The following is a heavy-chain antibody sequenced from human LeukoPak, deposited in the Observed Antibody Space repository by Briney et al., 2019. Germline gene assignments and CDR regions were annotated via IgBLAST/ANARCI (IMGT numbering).Heavy chain of an antibody. CDR2: IYYSGTT. CDR1: GGSISSSSYY. D-gene: IGHD4-17*01. J-gene: IGHJ4*02. CDR3: ARARDYGDYHLLGY. V-gene: IGHV4-39*06. Sequence: SETLSLTCTVSGGSISSSSYYWGWICQPPGKGLEWIGSIYYSGTTYYSPSLKSRVTISVDTSKNQFTLNLTSVTAADTAVYYCARARDYGDYHLLGYWGQGTLVTVSS.